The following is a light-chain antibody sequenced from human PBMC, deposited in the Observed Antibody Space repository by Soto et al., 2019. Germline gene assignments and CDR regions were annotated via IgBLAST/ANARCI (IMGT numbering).Light chain of an antibody. CDR2: SNN. Sequence: QSVLTQPPSASGTPGQRVTISCSGSSSNIGSNTVNSYQQLPGTAPTLLIYSNNQRPSGGPDRFSGSKSGTSASLAISGRQSEDEADYYCAAWDASLNGVVFGGGTKLTVL. CDR3: AAWDASLNGVV. J-gene: IGLJ2*01. V-gene: IGLV1-44*01. CDR1: SSNIGSNT.